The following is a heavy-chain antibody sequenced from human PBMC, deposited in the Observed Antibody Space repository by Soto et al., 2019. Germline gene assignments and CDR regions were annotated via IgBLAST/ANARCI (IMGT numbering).Heavy chain of an antibody. V-gene: IGHV3-23*01. D-gene: IGHD2-2*01. CDR3: AKAIVVVPAAFDY. CDR2: ISGSGGST. J-gene: IGHJ4*02. CDR1: GFTFSSYA. Sequence: GGSLRLSCAASGFTFSSYAMSWVHQAPGKGLEWVSAISGSGGSTYYADSVKGRFTISRDNSKNTLYLQMNSLRAEDTAVYYCAKAIVVVPAAFDYWGQGTLVTVSS.